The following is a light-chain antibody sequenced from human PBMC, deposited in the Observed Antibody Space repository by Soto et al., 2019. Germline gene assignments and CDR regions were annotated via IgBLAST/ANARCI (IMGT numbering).Light chain of an antibody. Sequence: QSVLTQPPSVSAAPGQKVTISCSGSSSNIGNNYVAWYQQLPGTAPKLLIYDNNKRPSGIPERCSGSKSGTSATLDITGLETGDEAVYYCGTWGVSGGVFCGGTKLTVL. J-gene: IGLJ2*01. V-gene: IGLV1-51*01. CDR1: SSNIGNNY. CDR2: DNN. CDR3: GTWGVSGGV.